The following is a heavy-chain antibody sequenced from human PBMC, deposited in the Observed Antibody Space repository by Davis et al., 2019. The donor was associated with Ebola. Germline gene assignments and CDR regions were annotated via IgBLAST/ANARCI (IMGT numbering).Heavy chain of an antibody. J-gene: IGHJ5*02. V-gene: IGHV1-3*01. D-gene: IGHD3-9*01. CDR2: INADNGNT. CDR3: ARLPYYDILTGYHNWFDP. CDR1: GYTFTSYA. Sequence: AASVKVSCKASGYTFTSYAMHWVRQAPGQRLEWMGWINADNGNTKYSQKFQGRVTITRDTSASTAYMELSSLRSEDTAVYYCARLPYYDILTGYHNWFDPWGQGTLVTVSS.